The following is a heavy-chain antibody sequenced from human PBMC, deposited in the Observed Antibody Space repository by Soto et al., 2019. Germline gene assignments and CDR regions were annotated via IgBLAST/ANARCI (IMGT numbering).Heavy chain of an antibody. CDR3: GYDFWSGYYSVGQTSGMDV. J-gene: IGHJ6*02. V-gene: IGHV3-73*02. D-gene: IGHD3-3*01. CDR2: IRDTVNKYAT. CDR1: GFTFSGSA. Sequence: EVQLVESGGGLVQPGGSLKLSCAASGFTFSGSAIHWVRQASGKGLEWVGRIRDTVNKYATAYAASVTGRFTISRDDSKNMAYLQMNSLKTDDTAVYYCGYDFWSGYYSVGQTSGMDVWGQGTTVTVSS.